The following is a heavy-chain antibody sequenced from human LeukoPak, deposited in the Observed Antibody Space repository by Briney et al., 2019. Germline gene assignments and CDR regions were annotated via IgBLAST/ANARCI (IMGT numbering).Heavy chain of an antibody. CDR2: IIPIFGTA. V-gene: IGHV1-69*05. D-gene: IGHD5-18*01. CDR1: GGTFSSYD. Sequence: SVKVSCKASGGTFSSYDISWVLQAPGQGLEWMGRIIPIFGTANYAQKFQGRVTITTDESTSTAYMELSSLRSEDTAVYYCARDRGRGYSYGYDLDYWGQGTLVTVSS. J-gene: IGHJ4*02. CDR3: ARDRGRGYSYGYDLDY.